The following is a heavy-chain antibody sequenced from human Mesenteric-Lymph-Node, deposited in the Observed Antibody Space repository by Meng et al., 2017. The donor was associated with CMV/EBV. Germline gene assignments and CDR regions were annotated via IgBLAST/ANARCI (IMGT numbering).Heavy chain of an antibody. D-gene: IGHD3-22*01. CDR1: GGSISSSSYY. CDR3: ARHSALLVITFAY. V-gene: IGHV4-39*01. CDR2: IYYSGSTY. Sequence: LSRPCPVTGGSISSSSYYWGWIRQPPGKGLEWIGYIYYSGSTYYYTPSLKTRVNISVDTSKHQFSLKLCPVTAADTAVYYCARHSALLVITFAYWGQGILVTVSS. J-gene: IGHJ4*02.